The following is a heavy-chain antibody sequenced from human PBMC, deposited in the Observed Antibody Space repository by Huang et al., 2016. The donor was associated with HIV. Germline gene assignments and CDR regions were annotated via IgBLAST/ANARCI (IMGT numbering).Heavy chain of an antibody. CDR3: VRDPRIQSWLNYFDY. CDR2: INSDGSRS. CDR1: GFTFSSYW. J-gene: IGHJ4*02. D-gene: IGHD3-22*01. Sequence: EVQLVESGGGLVQPGGSLRLSCAASGFTFSSYWMHWVRQAPGKGRVWGAGINSDGSRSVYADAGKGRFTISRDKAKNTLYLQMNSLRAEDTAVYYCVRDPRIQSWLNYFDYWGQGTLVSVSS. V-gene: IGHV3-74*01.